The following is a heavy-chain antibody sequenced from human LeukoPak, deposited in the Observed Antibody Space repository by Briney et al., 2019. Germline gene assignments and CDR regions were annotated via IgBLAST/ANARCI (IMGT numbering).Heavy chain of an antibody. CDR1: GFTFRSYG. CDR3: AKDSDFRTGYFDY. D-gene: IGHD3/OR15-3a*01. Sequence: GGSLRLSCAVSGFTFRSYGMSWVRQAPGKGLEWVSGIRGTGSTTDYADSVQGRLTISRDNSKNTLYLQMNSLRAEDTAVYYCAKDSDFRTGYFDYWGQGTQVTVSS. CDR2: IRGTGSTT. J-gene: IGHJ4*02. V-gene: IGHV3-23*01.